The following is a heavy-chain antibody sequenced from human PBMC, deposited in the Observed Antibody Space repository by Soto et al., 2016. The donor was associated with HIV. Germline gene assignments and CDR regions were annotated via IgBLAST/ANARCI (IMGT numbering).Heavy chain of an antibody. CDR2: ISSSSSTI. J-gene: IGHJ4*02. CDR3: ARASGIAAAGSQFDY. V-gene: IGHV3-48*01. D-gene: IGHD6-13*01. Sequence: EVQLVESGGGVVQPGRSLRLSCAASGFTFSSYGIYWVRQAPGKGLEWVSYISSSSSTIYYADSVKGRFTISRDNAKNSLYLQMNSLRAEDTAVYYCARASGIAAAGSQFDYWGQGTLVTVSS. CDR1: GFTFSSYG.